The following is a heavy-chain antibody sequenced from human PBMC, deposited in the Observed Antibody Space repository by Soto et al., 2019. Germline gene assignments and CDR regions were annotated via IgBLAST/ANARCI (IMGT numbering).Heavy chain of an antibody. V-gene: IGHV1-3*01. Sequence: QVQLVQSGAEVKKPGASVKVSCKASGYTFTSYAMHWVRQAPGQRLEWMGWINAGNGNTKYSQKFQGRVTITRDTSASTGYMELISLRSEDTAVYYCARGVGVTIFGMVISRAHDAFDIWGQGTIVSVAT. CDR1: GYTFTSYA. D-gene: IGHD3-3*01. J-gene: IGHJ3*02. CDR2: INAGNGNT. CDR3: ARGVGVTIFGMVISRAHDAFDI.